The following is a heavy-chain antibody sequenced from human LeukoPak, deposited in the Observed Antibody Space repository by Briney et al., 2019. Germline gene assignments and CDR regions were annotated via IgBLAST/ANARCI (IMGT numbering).Heavy chain of an antibody. CDR2: IYYTGRT. Sequence: SETLSLTCTVSGGSISSSRDYWGWIRQTPGKGLEWIAAIYYTGRTYYNASLKSRVTISVDTSKNQFSLKLSSVTAADTAVYYCARGQYYDFWSGLHWSDPWGQGTLVTVSS. CDR3: ARGQYYDFWSGLHWSDP. V-gene: IGHV4-39*01. D-gene: IGHD3-3*01. J-gene: IGHJ5*02. CDR1: GGSISSSRDY.